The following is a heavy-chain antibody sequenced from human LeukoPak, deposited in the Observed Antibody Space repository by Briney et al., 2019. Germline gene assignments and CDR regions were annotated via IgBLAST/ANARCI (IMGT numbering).Heavy chain of an antibody. J-gene: IGHJ4*02. CDR3: ARYNSPSGDFDY. CDR2: IFYSGTT. V-gene: IGHV4-39*01. Sequence: KSSETLSLTCTVSGGSISSSNYHWGWIRLPPGKGLEWIGSIFYSGTTYYNPSLKSRVTISVDTSKNQFSLKLSSVTAADTAVYYCARYNSPSGDFDYWGQGTLVTVSS. D-gene: IGHD6-13*01. CDR1: GGSISSSNYH.